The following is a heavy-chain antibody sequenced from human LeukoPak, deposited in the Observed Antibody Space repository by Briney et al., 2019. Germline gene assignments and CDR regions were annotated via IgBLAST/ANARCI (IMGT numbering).Heavy chain of an antibody. CDR2: IGGSGDRT. CDR3: AKDMRMASFEH. J-gene: IGHJ4*02. V-gene: IGHV3-23*01. Sequence: GGSLRLSCAASGFTFSIYGMNWVHQSPGKGLEWVSGIGGSGDRTYYADSVKGRFSISRDNSKNTLYLQINSLRVEDTAVYYCAKDMRMASFEHWGRGTQVTVSS. D-gene: IGHD5-24*01. CDR1: GFTFSIYG.